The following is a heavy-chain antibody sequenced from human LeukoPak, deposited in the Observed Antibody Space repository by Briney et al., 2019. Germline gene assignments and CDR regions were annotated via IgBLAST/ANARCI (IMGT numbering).Heavy chain of an antibody. D-gene: IGHD5-12*01. CDR1: GGSISSGYYY. V-gene: IGHV4-61*01. CDR2: IYYSGST. Sequence: SETLSLTCTVSGGSISSGYYYWSWIRQPPGKGLEWIGYIYYSGSTNYNPSLKSRVTISVDTSKNRFSLKLSSVTAADTAVYYCARDRPDIVASITWGYYLDYWGQGTLVTVSS. J-gene: IGHJ4*02. CDR3: ARDRPDIVASITWGYYLDY.